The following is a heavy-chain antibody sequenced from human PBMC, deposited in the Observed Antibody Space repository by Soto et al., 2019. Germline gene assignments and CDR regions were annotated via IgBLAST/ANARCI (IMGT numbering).Heavy chain of an antibody. CDR1: GGTFSSYA. Sequence: GASVKVSCKASGGTFSSYAISWVRQAPGQGLEWMGGIIPIFGTANYAQKFQGRVTITADESTSTAYMELSSLRSEDTAVYYCARAHAGFSGGYSYGYGTSTARLYFDYWGQGTLVTVSS. V-gene: IGHV1-69*13. CDR2: IIPIFGTA. CDR3: ARAHAGFSGGYSYGYGTSTARLYFDY. J-gene: IGHJ4*02. D-gene: IGHD5-18*01.